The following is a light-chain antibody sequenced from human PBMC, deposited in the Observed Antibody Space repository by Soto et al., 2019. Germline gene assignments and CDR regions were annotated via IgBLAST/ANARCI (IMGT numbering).Light chain of an antibody. V-gene: IGKV3-15*01. CDR1: QSISSN. Sequence: ELVMTQSPATLSVSPGERATLSCRASQSISSNLAWYQQKLGQAPRLLIYRASTRATGIPARFSGSGSGTDFTLTISRLEPDDFATYYCQHCNTSWTFGQGTKVDIK. CDR2: RAS. CDR3: QHCNTSWT. J-gene: IGKJ1*01.